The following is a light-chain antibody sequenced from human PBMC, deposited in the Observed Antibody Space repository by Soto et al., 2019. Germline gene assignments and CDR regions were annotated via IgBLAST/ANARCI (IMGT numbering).Light chain of an antibody. J-gene: IGKJ2*01. CDR3: MQGTHWPPYT. V-gene: IGKV2-30*02. Sequence: DVVMPQSPLSLPVTLGQPASISCRSSQSLVHSDGNTYLNWFQQRPGQSPRRLIYKVSNRDSGVPDRFSGSGSDTNFTVKISRVEAEDVGVYYCMQGTHWPPYTFGQGTKLEIK. CDR1: QSLVHSDGNTY. CDR2: KVS.